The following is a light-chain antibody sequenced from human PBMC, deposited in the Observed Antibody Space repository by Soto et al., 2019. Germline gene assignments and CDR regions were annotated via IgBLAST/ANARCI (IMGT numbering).Light chain of an antibody. V-gene: IGKV3D-20*02. Sequence: EIVLTQSPGTLSLSPGERATLSCRASQSVSSSYLAWYQQKPGQAPRLLIYGASSRATGIPDRFSGSGSGTDPTLTISRLEPEDFAVYYCQQRSNWPITFGQGTRLEIK. CDR1: QSVSSSY. CDR2: GAS. CDR3: QQRSNWPIT. J-gene: IGKJ5*01.